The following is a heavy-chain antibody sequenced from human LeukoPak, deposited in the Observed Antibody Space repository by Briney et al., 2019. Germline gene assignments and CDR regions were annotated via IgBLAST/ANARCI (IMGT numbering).Heavy chain of an antibody. CDR1: GGSISSSSYY. CDR2: IYYSGST. D-gene: IGHD3-9*01. CDR3: ARQRLTYYDILTGYPRGGFDP. J-gene: IGHJ5*02. V-gene: IGHV4-39*01. Sequence: PSETLSLTSTVSGGSISSSSYYWGSIRQPPGKGLEWIGRIYYSGSTYYNPSLKSRVTISVDRSKNQFSLKLRSVTAADTAVYYCARQRLTYYDILTGYPRGGFDPWGQGTLVTVSS.